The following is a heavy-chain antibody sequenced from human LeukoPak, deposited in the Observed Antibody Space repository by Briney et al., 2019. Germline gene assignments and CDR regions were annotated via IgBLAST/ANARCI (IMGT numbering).Heavy chain of an antibody. CDR2: ISNDGTTI. CDR1: GFTFSSYS. V-gene: IGHV3-48*04. J-gene: IGHJ5*02. Sequence: GGSLRLSCAASGFTFSSYSMNWVRQAPGKGLEWVSYISNDGTTIYYADSVKGRFTISRDNAKNSLHLQMSSLRAGDTAVYYCARDRRPSSWLEVGPWGQGTLVTVSS. CDR3: ARDRRPSSWLEVGP. D-gene: IGHD6-13*01.